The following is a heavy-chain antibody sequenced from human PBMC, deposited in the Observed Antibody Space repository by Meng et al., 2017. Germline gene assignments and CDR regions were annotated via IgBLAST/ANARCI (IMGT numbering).Heavy chain of an antibody. V-gene: IGHV4-34*01. J-gene: IGHJ4*02. D-gene: IGHD3-9*01. Sequence: QGQLQQWGAGLLKPSETLALTCAVYVGSFSGYYWSWIRQPPGKGLEWIGEINHSGSTNYNPSLKSRVTISVDTSKNQFSLKLSSVTAADTAVYYCARGRYFDWLSYRYYFDYWGQGTLVTVSS. CDR1: VGSFSGYY. CDR3: ARGRYFDWLSYRYYFDY. CDR2: INHSGST.